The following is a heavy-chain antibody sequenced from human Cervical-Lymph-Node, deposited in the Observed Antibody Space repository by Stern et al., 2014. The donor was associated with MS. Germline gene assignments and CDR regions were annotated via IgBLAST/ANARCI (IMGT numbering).Heavy chain of an antibody. V-gene: IGHV5-51*01. J-gene: IGHJ4*02. CDR2: IFPGASDT. D-gene: IGHD6-19*01. Sequence: VQLVQSGAEVRQPGQSLTISCNISGYTFTDYWIAWVRQMPGKGLEWMGAIFPGASDTRYSPSFQGHVTISVDTSINTAYLQWSDLRASDTAMYYCARPHSPGWSYYFDFWGQGTLVAVSS. CDR1: GYTFTDYW. CDR3: ARPHSPGWSYYFDF.